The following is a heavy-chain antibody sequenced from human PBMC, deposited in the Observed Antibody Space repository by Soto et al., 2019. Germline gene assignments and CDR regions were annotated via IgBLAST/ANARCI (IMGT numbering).Heavy chain of an antibody. Sequence: ASVKVSCKASGYTFNSYGISWVRQAPGQGLEWMGWISVYNGNTNYAQKLQGRVTMTTDTSTSTAYMELRSLRSDDTAVYYCARDFIGYYYDSSGYYYWGQGTLVTVSS. CDR2: ISVYNGNT. V-gene: IGHV1-18*01. D-gene: IGHD3-22*01. CDR1: GYTFNSYG. J-gene: IGHJ4*02. CDR3: ARDFIGYYYDSSGYYY.